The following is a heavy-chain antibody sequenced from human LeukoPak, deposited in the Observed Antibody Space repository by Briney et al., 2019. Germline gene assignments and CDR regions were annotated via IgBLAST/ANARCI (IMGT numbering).Heavy chain of an antibody. Sequence: PGRSLRLSCAASGFTFSNYWMSRVRQAPGKGLEWVANIKQDGSDKYYVDSVKGRFTISRDNDKNSLYLQMNSLRVEDTAVYYCARGRYQLLQGDYWGQGTLVTVSS. D-gene: IGHD2-2*01. CDR1: GFTFSNYW. CDR2: IKQDGSDK. CDR3: ARGRYQLLQGDY. V-gene: IGHV3-7*01. J-gene: IGHJ4*02.